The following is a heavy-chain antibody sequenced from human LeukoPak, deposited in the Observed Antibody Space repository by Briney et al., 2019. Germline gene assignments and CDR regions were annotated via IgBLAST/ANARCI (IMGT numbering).Heavy chain of an antibody. J-gene: IGHJ6*02. CDR3: ARQYSSGWSSYYGLDV. V-gene: IGHV6-1*01. CDR1: GDSVSSNSAA. Sequence: SQTLSLTCAISGDSVSSNSAAWNWIRQSPSRGLEWLGRTYYRSKWYNDYAISVKSRITINPDTSKNQFSLQLNSVTPEDTAVYYCARQYSSGWSSYYGLDVWGQGTTVTVSS. CDR2: TYYRSKWYN. D-gene: IGHD6-19*01.